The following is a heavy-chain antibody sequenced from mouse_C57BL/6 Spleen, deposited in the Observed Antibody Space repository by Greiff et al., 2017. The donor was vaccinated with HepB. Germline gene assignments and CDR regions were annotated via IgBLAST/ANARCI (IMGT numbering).Heavy chain of an antibody. J-gene: IGHJ2*01. D-gene: IGHD4-1*01. CDR3: ARGDNWDGDFDY. CDR1: GFTFSSYT. V-gene: IGHV5-9*04. CDR2: ISGGGGNT. Sequence: EVKLVESGGGLVKPGGSLKLSCAASGFTFSSYTMSWVRQTPEKRLEWVATISGGGGNTYYPDSVKGRFTISRDNAKNTLYLQMSSLRSEDTAVYYCARGDNWDGDFDYWGQGTTLTVSS.